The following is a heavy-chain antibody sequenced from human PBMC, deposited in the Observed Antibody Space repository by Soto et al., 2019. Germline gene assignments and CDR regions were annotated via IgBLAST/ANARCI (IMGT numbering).Heavy chain of an antibody. Sequence: ASETLSLTCIVSGGSISSSSYYWGWIRQPPGKGLEWIGSIYYSGSTYYNPSLKSRVTISVDTSKNQFSLKLSSVTAADTAVYYCARRAYDFWSGYEYYYGIDVWGQGTTVTVSS. D-gene: IGHD3-3*01. CDR1: GGSISSSSYY. J-gene: IGHJ6*02. V-gene: IGHV4-39*01. CDR2: IYYSGST. CDR3: ARRAYDFWSGYEYYYGIDV.